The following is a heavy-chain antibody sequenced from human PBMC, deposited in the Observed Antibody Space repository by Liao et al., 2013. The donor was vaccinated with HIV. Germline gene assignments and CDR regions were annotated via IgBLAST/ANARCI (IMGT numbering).Heavy chain of an antibody. CDR3: ARDNGGXMSTMNWYYFDY. D-gene: IGHD5-24*01. CDR1: GGSISGYY. Sequence: QVQLQESGPGLVKPSETLSLTCTVSGGSISGYYWSWIRQPAGKGLEWIGRIYSSGSTNYNPSLKSRVTMSVDTSKNQFSLKLSSVTAADTAVYYCARDNGGXMSTMNWYYFDYWGQGTLVTVSS. V-gene: IGHV4-4*07. J-gene: IGHJ4*02. CDR2: IYSSGST.